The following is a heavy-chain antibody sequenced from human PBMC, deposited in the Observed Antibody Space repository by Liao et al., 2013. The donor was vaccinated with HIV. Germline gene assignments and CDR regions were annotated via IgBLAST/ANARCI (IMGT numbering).Heavy chain of an antibody. D-gene: IGHD6-6*01. CDR3: ASSSIAARTHFDS. J-gene: IGHJ4*02. V-gene: IGHV4-61*02. CDR1: GDSISSGTYY. Sequence: QVHLQESVPGLVKPSETLSLTCTVSGDSISSGTYYWSWIRQPAGKGLEWIGHIYTSGNTDYNPSLKSRLTVSLDTSKNQFSLKLTSVSAADTAVYYCASSSIAARTHFDSWGQGALVTVSS. CDR2: IYTSGNT.